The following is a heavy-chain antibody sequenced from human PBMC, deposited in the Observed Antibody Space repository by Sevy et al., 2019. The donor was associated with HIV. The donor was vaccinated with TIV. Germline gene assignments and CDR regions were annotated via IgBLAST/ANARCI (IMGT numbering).Heavy chain of an antibody. Sequence: GGSLRLSCVASVFTFSSYAMHWVRQAPGKGLEWVAVISYDGSNKYYADSVKGRFTISRDNSKNTLYLQMNSLRAEDTAVYYCARGWSDFDYWGQGTLVTVSS. V-gene: IGHV3-30-3*01. CDR3: ARGWSDFDY. J-gene: IGHJ4*02. CDR2: ISYDGSNK. CDR1: VFTFSSYA. D-gene: IGHD6-19*01.